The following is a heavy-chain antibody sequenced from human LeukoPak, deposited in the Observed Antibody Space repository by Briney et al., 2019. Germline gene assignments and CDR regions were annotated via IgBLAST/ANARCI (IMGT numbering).Heavy chain of an antibody. V-gene: IGHV3-15*07. CDR3: TTGIAYGGGY. CDR1: DFTFSNVW. Sequence: GGSLRLSCAASDFTFSNVWMNWVRQSPGKGLEWVGRIKSKADGETIDYASPVRGRFTISRDDSRNTVYLQMNSLQIDDTAVYYCTTGIAYGGGYWGQGTLVTVSS. D-gene: IGHD2-21*01. J-gene: IGHJ4*02. CDR2: IKSKADGETI.